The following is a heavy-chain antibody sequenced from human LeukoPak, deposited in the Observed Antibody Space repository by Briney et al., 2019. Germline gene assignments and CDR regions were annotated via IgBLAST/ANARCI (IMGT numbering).Heavy chain of an antibody. D-gene: IGHD2-2*01. V-gene: IGHV4-4*07. CDR3: ARGGYCSSTSCLIPFYYYYMDV. Sequence: SETLSLTCTVSGGSISSYYWSWIRQPAGKGLEWIGRIYTSGSTNYNPSLKSRVTMSVDTSKNQFSLKLSSVTAADTAVYYCARGGYCSSTSCLIPFYYYYMDVWGKGTTVTVSS. CDR1: GGSISSYY. J-gene: IGHJ6*03. CDR2: IYTSGST.